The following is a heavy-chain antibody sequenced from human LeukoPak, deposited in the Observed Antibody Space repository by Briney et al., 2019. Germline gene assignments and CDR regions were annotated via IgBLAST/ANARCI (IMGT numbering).Heavy chain of an antibody. D-gene: IGHD4-17*01. CDR2: ISYDGSNK. Sequence: GGSLRLSCAASGFTFSSYAMHWVRQVPGKGLEWVAVISYDGSNKYYADSVKGRFTISRDNSKNTLYLQMNSLRAEDTAVYYCARNQPDDYGDYDGWFDPWGQGTLVTVSS. CDR1: GFTFSSYA. V-gene: IGHV3-30-3*01. CDR3: ARNQPDDYGDYDGWFDP. J-gene: IGHJ5*02.